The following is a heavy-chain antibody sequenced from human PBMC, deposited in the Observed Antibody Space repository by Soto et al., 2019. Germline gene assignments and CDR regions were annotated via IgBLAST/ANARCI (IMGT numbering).Heavy chain of an antibody. J-gene: IGHJ5*02. Sequence: QVQLVESGGGVVQPGRSLRLSCAASGFMFSTYAMHWVRQAPGKGLEWVAVISYDGSDIYYGDSGKGRFTISRDNSRNTLDLEMNSLQPEDTAVFYCARDQGRTVTRGDWFDPWGQGTLVTVSS. D-gene: IGHD6-19*01. CDR3: ARDQGRTVTRGDWFDP. V-gene: IGHV3-30-3*01. CDR1: GFMFSTYA. CDR2: ISYDGSDI.